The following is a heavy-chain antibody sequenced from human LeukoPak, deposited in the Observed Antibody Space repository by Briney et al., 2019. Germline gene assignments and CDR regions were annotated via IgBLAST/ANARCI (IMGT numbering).Heavy chain of an antibody. CDR3: AKEGGFQLPFDS. V-gene: IGHV3-23*01. CDR2: ISGTGGRT. J-gene: IGHJ4*02. CDR1: RFTFTNYG. Sequence: GGSLRLSCVASRFTFTNYGMGWVRQAPGKGLEWVSAISGTGGRTYYADSAKGRLTISKDDSKNTLYLQMNSLRAEDTAVYYCAKEGGFQLPFDSWGQGTLVTVSS. D-gene: IGHD2-2*01.